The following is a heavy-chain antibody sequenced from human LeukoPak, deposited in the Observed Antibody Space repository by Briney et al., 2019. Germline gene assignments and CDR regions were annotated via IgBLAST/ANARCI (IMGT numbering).Heavy chain of an antibody. Sequence: PGGSLRLSCAGSGFTFDDYAMHWVRQAPGKGLEWVAGISWNSGSIGYADSVKGRFTISRDNAKTSLDLQMNSLEAEDTAVYYCANYLLYHGAFDIWGQGTMVTVSS. J-gene: IGHJ3*02. CDR2: ISWNSGSI. CDR3: ANYLLYHGAFDI. V-gene: IGHV3-9*01. CDR1: GFTFDDYA. D-gene: IGHD2-8*01.